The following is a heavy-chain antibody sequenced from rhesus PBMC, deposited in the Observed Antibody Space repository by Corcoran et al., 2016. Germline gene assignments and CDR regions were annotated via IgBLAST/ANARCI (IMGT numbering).Heavy chain of an antibody. CDR3: AREFWAAAGTPYYFDY. D-gene: IGHD6-31*01. CDR2: ISGSSGRT. CDR1: GGSFSGYY. Sequence: QVQLQESGPGLVKPSETLSLTCAVSGGSFSGYYWGWIRQPPGKGLEWIGYISGSSGRTSYHPSLKSRVTFSTDTSKNQFSLKLTSVTAADTAVYYCAREFWAAAGTPYYFDYWGQGVLVTVSS. J-gene: IGHJ4*01. V-gene: IGHV4-165*01.